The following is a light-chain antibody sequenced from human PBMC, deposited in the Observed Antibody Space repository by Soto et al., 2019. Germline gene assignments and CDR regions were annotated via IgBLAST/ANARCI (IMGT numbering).Light chain of an antibody. CDR3: QQYVHWPPGA. CDR2: DTS. J-gene: IGKJ1*01. Sequence: EVVMTQSPATLSVSPGERVTLSCRSSQSVADNLAWFQQKPGQGPRLLIYDTSTRAAGIAARFSGSGSGTEFTLTISSLQSEDSAVYYCQQYVHWPPGAFGQGTKVDIK. V-gene: IGKV3-15*01. CDR1: QSVADN.